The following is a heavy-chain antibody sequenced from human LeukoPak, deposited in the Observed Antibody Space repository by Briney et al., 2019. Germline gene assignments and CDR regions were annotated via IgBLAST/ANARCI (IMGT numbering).Heavy chain of an antibody. V-gene: IGHV3-74*01. CDR1: GFTFSSSW. D-gene: IGHD5-12*01. CDR2: INSDGSSK. J-gene: IGHJ4*02. CDR3: TRGNSGPDY. Sequence: GGSLRLSCAASGFTFSSSWMHWVRQAPGQGLVWVLRINSDGSSKVHADSVKGRFTISRDNAKNTLYLQMNSLRADDTAVYYCTRGNSGPDYWGQGTLVTVSS.